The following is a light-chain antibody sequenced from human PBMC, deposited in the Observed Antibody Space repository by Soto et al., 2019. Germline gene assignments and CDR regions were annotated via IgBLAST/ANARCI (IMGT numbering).Light chain of an antibody. J-gene: IGKJ1*01. CDR2: WAS. CDR1: QRALYSPTNKNY. CDR3: QQYYTNSWS. Sequence: DIVMTQSQDSLAVSLGERATINCKSSQRALYSPTNKNYVAWCQHKPGQPPKMLIYWASMREAGVPELCSGSGSGTDFTLTISSLQSEDVAVYYCQQYYTNSWSFGQGTKVDIK. V-gene: IGKV4-1*01.